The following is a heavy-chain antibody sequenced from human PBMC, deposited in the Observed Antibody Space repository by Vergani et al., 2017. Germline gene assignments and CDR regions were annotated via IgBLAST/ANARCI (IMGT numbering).Heavy chain of an antibody. J-gene: IGHJ6*03. D-gene: IGHD3-22*01. Sequence: EVQLLESGGGLVQPGGSLRLSCAASGFTFSSYAMSWVRQAPGKGLEWVSAISGSGGSTYYADSVKGRFTISRDNSKNTLYLQMNSLRAEDTAVYYCARNGYYYDSSGYYSSDRYYMDVWGKGTTVTVSS. CDR3: ARNGYYYDSSGYYSSDRYYMDV. V-gene: IGHV3-23*01. CDR1: GFTFSSYA. CDR2: ISGSGGST.